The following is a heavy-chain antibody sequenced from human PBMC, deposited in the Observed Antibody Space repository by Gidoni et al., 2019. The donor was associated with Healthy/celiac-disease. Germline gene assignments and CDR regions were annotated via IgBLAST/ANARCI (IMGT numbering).Heavy chain of an antibody. CDR3: ARISGIAVAGNSHDAFDI. V-gene: IGHV3-53*04. CDR1: GFTVSSNY. J-gene: IGHJ3*02. Sequence: EVQLVESGGGLVQPGGSLRLSCAASGFTVSSNYMSWVRQAPGKWLEWVSVIYSGGSTYYADSVKGRFTISRHNSKNTLYLQMNSLRAEDTAVYYCARISGIAVAGNSHDAFDIWGQGTMVTVSS. D-gene: IGHD6-19*01. CDR2: IYSGGST.